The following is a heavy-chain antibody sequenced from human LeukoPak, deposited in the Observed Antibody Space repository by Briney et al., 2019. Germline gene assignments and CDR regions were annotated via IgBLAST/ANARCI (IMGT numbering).Heavy chain of an antibody. CDR2: FDPEDGET. J-gene: IGHJ5*02. Sequence: GASVKVSCKVSGYTLTELSMHWVRQAPGKGLEWMGGFDPEDGETIYAQKFQGRVTMTEDTSTDTAYMELSSPRSEDTAVYYCATTPNYDFWSGEANWFDPWGQGTLVTVSS. CDR1: GYTLTELS. V-gene: IGHV1-24*01. CDR3: ATTPNYDFWSGEANWFDP. D-gene: IGHD3-3*01.